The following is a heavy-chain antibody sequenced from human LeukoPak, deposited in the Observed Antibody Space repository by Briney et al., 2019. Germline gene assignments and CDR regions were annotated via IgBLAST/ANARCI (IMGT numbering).Heavy chain of an antibody. V-gene: IGHV3-11*03. D-gene: IGHD3-10*01. CDR2: ISSSSSYT. Sequence: PGGSLRLSCAASGFTFSDYYMSWIRQAPGKGLEWVSYISSSSSYTNYADSVKGRFTISRDNAKNSLYLQMNSLRAEDTAVYYCARARYGSGGYFFDFWGQGTLVTVSS. J-gene: IGHJ4*02. CDR1: GFTFSDYY. CDR3: ARARYGSGGYFFDF.